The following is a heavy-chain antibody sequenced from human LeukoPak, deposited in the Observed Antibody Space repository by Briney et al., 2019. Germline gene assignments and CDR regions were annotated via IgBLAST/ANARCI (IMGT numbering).Heavy chain of an antibody. CDR2: MYHSRST. CDR1: GYSISSGYY. D-gene: IGHD6-13*01. Sequence: PSETLSLTCAVSGYSISSGYYWGCLRPPPGKGLEWIGCMYHSRSTYYNSCLKSRVTIPVDTSKNQFSLKLSSVTAADTAVYYCARQGGSSSPYYYYYMDVWGKGATVTVSS. J-gene: IGHJ6*03. V-gene: IGHV4-38-2*01. CDR3: ARQGGSSSPYYYYYMDV.